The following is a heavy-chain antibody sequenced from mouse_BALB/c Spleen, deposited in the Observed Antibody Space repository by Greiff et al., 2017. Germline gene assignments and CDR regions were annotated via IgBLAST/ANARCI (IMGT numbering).Heavy chain of an antibody. J-gene: IGHJ2*01. CDR1: GYTFTDYE. Sequence: VQLQQSGAELVRPGASVTLSCKASGYTFTDYEMHWVKQTPVHGLEWIGAIDTETGGTAYNQKFKGKATLTADKSSSTAYMELRSLTSEDSAVYYCTYHYYGSSYFDYWGQGTTLTVSS. V-gene: IGHV1-15*01. CDR2: IDTETGGT. CDR3: TYHYYGSSYFDY. D-gene: IGHD1-1*01.